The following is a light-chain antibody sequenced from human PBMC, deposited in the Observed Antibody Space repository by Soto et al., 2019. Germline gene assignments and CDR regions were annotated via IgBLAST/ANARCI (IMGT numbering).Light chain of an antibody. CDR3: QQYGSPLT. CDR2: AAY. Sequence: EIVLTHSPGTLSLSPCERAALSSSASQSVSSRYSGWQHKKPEQATSLLIYAAYSTATGPPGRFSGSASGTVFTLTSSMLAPDDFAVYYRQQYGSPLTFGQGTKVDIK. V-gene: IGKV3-20*01. CDR1: QSVSSRY. J-gene: IGKJ1*01.